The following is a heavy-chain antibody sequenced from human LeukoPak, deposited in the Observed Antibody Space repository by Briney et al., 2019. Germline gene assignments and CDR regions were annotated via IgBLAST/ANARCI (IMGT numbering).Heavy chain of an antibody. CDR2: IKSKTDDGTA. D-gene: IGHD4/OR15-4a*01. V-gene: IGHV3-15*01. CDR1: GFTFSNAW. Sequence: GGSLRLSCAASGFTFSNAWMSWVRQAPGKGLEWVGRIKSKTDDGTADYAAPVKGRFTISRDDSKNTLYLQMNSLKTEDTAVYYCTTDYGAYFHGYWGQGTLVTVSS. J-gene: IGHJ4*02. CDR3: TTDYGAYFHGY.